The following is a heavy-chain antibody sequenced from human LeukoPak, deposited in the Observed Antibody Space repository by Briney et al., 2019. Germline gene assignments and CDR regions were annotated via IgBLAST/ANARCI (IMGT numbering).Heavy chain of an antibody. CDR2: IYYSGST. V-gene: IGHV4-39*07. CDR1: GGSISSSSHY. Sequence: SETLSLTCTVSGGSISSSSHYWGWIRQPPGKGLEWIGSIYYSGSTYYNPSLKSRVTISVDTSKNQFSLKLSSVTAADTAVYYCAREPKTPSYGTDVWGQGTTVTVSS. CDR3: AREPKTPSYGTDV. J-gene: IGHJ6*02.